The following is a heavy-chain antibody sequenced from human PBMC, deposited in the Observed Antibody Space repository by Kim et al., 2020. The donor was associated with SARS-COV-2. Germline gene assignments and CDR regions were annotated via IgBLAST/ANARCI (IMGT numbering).Heavy chain of an antibody. Sequence: GGSLRLSCTASGFTFGDYAMSWVRQAPGKGLEWVGFIRSKAYGGTTEYAASVKGRFTISRDDSKSIAYLQMNSLKTEDTAVYYCTRDANRDYWGQGTLVTVSS. J-gene: IGHJ4*02. CDR3: TRDANRDY. CDR1: GFTFGDYA. V-gene: IGHV3-49*04. CDR2: IRSKAYGGTT.